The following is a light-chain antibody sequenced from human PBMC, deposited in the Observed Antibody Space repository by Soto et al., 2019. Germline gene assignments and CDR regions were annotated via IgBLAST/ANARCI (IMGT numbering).Light chain of an antibody. Sequence: DIVMTQSPLSLPVTPGEPASISCRSSQSLLHSNGYNYLDWYLQKPGQSPQLLIYLGSNRASGVPDRFSGSGSGTDFTLKISRVEAEDVGVYYCMQALQTPLTFGGGTKVWIK. V-gene: IGKV2-28*01. CDR2: LGS. CDR1: QSLLHSNGYNY. J-gene: IGKJ4*01. CDR3: MQALQTPLT.